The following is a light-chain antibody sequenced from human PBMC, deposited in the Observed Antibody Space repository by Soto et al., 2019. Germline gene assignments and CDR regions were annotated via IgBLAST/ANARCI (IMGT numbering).Light chain of an antibody. V-gene: IGLV2-14*01. CDR1: SSDVGGYHS. Sequence: QSALTQPASVSWSPGQSITISCTGTSSDVGGYHSVSWYQQHPGIAPKLMIYEVSNRPSGVSNRFSGSKSGNTASLTISGLQAEDEADYYCSSYTTSSTRVFGGGTKLTVL. CDR3: SSYTTSSTRV. CDR2: EVS. J-gene: IGLJ2*01.